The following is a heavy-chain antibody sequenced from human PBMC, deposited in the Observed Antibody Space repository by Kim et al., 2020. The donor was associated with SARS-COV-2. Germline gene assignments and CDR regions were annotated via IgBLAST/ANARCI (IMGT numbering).Heavy chain of an antibody. Sequence: GGSLRLSCAASGFTFSSYAMSWVRQAPGKGLEWVSAISGSGGSTYYADSVKGRFTISRDNSKNTLYLQMNSLRAEDTAVYYCAKDRYCSSTSCYRSGAFDIWGQGTMVTVSS. D-gene: IGHD2-2*02. J-gene: IGHJ3*02. V-gene: IGHV3-23*01. CDR2: ISGSGGST. CDR3: AKDRYCSSTSCYRSGAFDI. CDR1: GFTFSSYA.